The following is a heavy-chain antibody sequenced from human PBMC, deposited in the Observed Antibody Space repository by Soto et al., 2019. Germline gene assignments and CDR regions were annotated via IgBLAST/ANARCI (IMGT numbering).Heavy chain of an antibody. V-gene: IGHV3-23*01. J-gene: IGHJ6*02. CDR2: ISGSGGST. CDR3: AKMFSARPDDDYGMDV. CDR1: GFTFSSYA. D-gene: IGHD3-10*02. Sequence: PGGSLRLSCAASGFTFSSYAMSWVRQAPGKGLEWVSAISGSGGSTYYADSVKGRFTISRDNSKNTLYLQMNSLRAEDTAVYYCAKMFSARPDDDYGMDVWGQGTTVTVSS.